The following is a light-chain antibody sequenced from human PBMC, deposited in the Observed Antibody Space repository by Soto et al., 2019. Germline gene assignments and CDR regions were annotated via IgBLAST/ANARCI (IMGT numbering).Light chain of an antibody. Sequence: DSLLTQCPGTLSLSPGERATVSCRASQRVSSNDLAWYQQKPGQAPRLLFYGASRRATGIPDRFSGSGSGTDFTPTNSTLEPEDLAVYSCQQYGSLPWTVGRGTKVDFK. CDR3: QQYGSLPWT. V-gene: IGKV3-20*01. CDR1: QRVSSND. J-gene: IGKJ1*01. CDR2: GAS.